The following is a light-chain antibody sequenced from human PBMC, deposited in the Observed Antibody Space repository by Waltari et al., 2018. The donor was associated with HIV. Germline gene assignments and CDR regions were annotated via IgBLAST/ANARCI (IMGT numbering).Light chain of an antibody. V-gene: IGKV2-28*01. J-gene: IGKJ3*01. CDR1: ESLLRDNGHNY. CDR2: LGS. CDR3: IQAHQIPIT. Sequence: EIVMTQSPLSLAVTPGEPASISCRSSESLLRDNGHNYLDWFLQKPGQSPQLLIYLGSMRASGVPDRFRGSGSVTDFTRRNSKVEAEDVGTYYCIQAHQIPITFGPGTKLHIK.